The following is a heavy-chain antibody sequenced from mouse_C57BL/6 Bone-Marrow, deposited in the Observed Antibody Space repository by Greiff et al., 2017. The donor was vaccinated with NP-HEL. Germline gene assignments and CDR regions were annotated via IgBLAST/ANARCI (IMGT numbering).Heavy chain of an antibody. CDR2: ISSGGDYI. J-gene: IGHJ2*01. CDR1: GFTFSSYA. CDR3: TRGRRGTGGYFDY. Sequence: DVQLVESGEGLVKPGGSLKLSCAASGFTFSSYAMSWVRQTPEKRLEWVAYISSGGDYIYYADTVKGRFTISRDNARNTLYLQMSSLKSEDTAMYYCTRGRRGTGGYFDYWGQGTTLTVSS. D-gene: IGHD3-3*01. V-gene: IGHV5-9-1*02.